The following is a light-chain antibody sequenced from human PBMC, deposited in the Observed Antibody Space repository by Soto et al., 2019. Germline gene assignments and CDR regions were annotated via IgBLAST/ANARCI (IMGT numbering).Light chain of an antibody. CDR2: GAS. Sequence: EIVMKQSPATLSVSPGERATLSCRASQSVRSNLAWYQQKPGQSPRLLIYGASTRATGIPARFSGSGSGTQFTLTISSLQAEDFAVYYCQQYNNWPPAWTFGQGTMVDIK. V-gene: IGKV3-15*01. CDR1: QSVRSN. CDR3: QQYNNWPPAWT. J-gene: IGKJ1*01.